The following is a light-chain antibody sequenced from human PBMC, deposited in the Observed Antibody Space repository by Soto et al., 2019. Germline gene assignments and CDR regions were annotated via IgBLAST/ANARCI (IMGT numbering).Light chain of an antibody. V-gene: IGKV1-9*01. J-gene: IGKJ2*01. Sequence: DIQLTQSPSFLSASVGDRVTITCRASQGISSYLAWFQQKPGKAPKLLIYAASTLQSGVPSRFSGSGSGTEFTLTNSSLQPEDFATYYCQQLNNYPYTFGQATKLEIK. CDR2: AAS. CDR1: QGISSY. CDR3: QQLNNYPYT.